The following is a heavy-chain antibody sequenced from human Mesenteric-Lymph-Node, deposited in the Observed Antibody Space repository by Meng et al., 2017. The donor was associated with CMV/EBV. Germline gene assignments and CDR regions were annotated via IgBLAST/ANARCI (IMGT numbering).Heavy chain of an antibody. J-gene: IGHJ4*02. CDR1: GFTVSTNY. Sequence: GESLKISCAASGFTVSTNYMSWVRQAPEKGLEWVSVIYTGGSTYYADSVKGRFTISRDNSENTVYLQMNNLRAEDTAVYYCARPHYASWGGSWCFDYWGQGTLVTVSS. CDR3: ARPHYASWGGSWCFDY. V-gene: IGHV3-53*01. D-gene: IGHD3-10*01. CDR2: IYTGGST.